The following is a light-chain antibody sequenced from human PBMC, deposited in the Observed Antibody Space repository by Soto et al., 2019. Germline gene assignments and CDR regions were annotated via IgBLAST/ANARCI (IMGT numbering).Light chain of an antibody. Sequence: DIQMTQSPSSLSASVGDRVTITCQASQDISNYLNWYQQKPGKAPKLLIYDASNLETGVPSRLSGSESGTDFTFTISSLQPEDIATYYCQQYDNLPRYTFGQGTKLEIK. V-gene: IGKV1-33*01. CDR1: QDISNY. CDR2: DAS. J-gene: IGKJ2*01. CDR3: QQYDNLPRYT.